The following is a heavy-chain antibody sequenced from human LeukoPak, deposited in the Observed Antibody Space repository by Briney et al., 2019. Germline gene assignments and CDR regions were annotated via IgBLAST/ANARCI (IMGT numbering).Heavy chain of an antibody. V-gene: IGHV3-66*01. J-gene: IGHJ3*02. Sequence: GGSLRLSCAVSGLTVSRNSMNWVRQAPGKGLEWVSVIYGGDSTYYADSVKGRFTISSDTPKNTVYLQMNSLRAEDTAVYYCATDHRNLDAFDIWGQGTMLTVSS. CDR1: GLTVSRNS. CDR3: ATDHRNLDAFDI. CDR2: IYGGDST. D-gene: IGHD1-14*01.